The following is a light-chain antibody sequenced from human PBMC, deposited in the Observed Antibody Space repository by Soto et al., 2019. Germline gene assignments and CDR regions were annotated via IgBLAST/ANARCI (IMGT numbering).Light chain of an antibody. CDR3: QPFDSSPEA. CDR2: QDG. CDR1: KLGDKY. Sequence: SYELTRLASVSVSPGQTGSITSYGEKLGDKYASWYQQKPGQSPVLVIYQDGKRPSGVPERFSGSNSGNTVSLTSGETQAMDDADYSCQPFDSSPEAFGT. J-gene: IGLJ1*01. V-gene: IGLV3-1*01.